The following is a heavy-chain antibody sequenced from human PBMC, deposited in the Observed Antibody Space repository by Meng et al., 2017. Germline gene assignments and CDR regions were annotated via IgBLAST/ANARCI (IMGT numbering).Heavy chain of an antibody. Sequence: QVQLWVAWGGVVHPGRSLRLSGAASEFTFRSNAMHLVRQAPGKGLEWVAVISYDGSNKYYADSVKGRFTISRDNSKNTLYLQMNSLRAEDTAVYYCARSEMATTCFDYWGQGTLVTVSS. CDR1: EFTFRSNA. J-gene: IGHJ4*02. CDR3: ARSEMATTCFDY. D-gene: IGHD5-24*01. V-gene: IGHV3-30*04. CDR2: ISYDGSNK.